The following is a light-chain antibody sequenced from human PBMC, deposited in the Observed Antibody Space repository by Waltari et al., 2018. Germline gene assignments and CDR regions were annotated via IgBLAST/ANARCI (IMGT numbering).Light chain of an antibody. CDR1: SNDVGGYNY. V-gene: IGLV2-14*03. J-gene: IGLJ2*01. CDR2: DVN. Sequence: QSALTQPASVSGSPGQSITISCTGTSNDVGGYNYVPWYQQHPGKAPKVLIYDVNNRPSGVSNRFSGSKSGNTASLTISGLQAEDEADYFCSSYTSSTSVIFGGGTKVTVL. CDR3: SSYTSSTSVI.